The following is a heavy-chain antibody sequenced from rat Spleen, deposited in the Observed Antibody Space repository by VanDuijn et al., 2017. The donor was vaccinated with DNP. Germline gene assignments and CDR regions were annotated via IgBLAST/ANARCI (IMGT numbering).Heavy chain of an antibody. CDR3: TRHVLPLRVWDY. CDR1: GFSFSDYY. J-gene: IGHJ2*01. D-gene: IGHD1-4*01. CDR2: IRYDGGST. Sequence: EVLLVESGGNLVQSGRSLKLSCAASGFSFSDYYMAWVRQAPTKGLEWVAYIRYDGGSTYYGDSVKGRFTISRDIAKNTLYLQMNSLRFEDTATYYCTRHVLPLRVWDYWGQGVMVTVSS. V-gene: IGHV5-22*01.